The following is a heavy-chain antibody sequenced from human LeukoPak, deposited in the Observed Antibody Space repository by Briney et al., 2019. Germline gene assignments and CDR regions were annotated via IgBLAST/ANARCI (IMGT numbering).Heavy chain of an antibody. V-gene: IGHV4-39*01. CDR1: GGSTSSSGFY. D-gene: IGHD6-6*01. CDR3: ARQYSSSSEAYFDY. J-gene: IGHJ4*02. CDR2: AYYSGST. Sequence: SETLSLTCTVSGGSTSSSGFYWGWIRQPPGKGLEFVGNAYYSGSTYYNPSLKSRVTISVDTSKNQFSLELSSVTAADTAVYYCARQYSSSSEAYFDYWGQGTLVTVSS.